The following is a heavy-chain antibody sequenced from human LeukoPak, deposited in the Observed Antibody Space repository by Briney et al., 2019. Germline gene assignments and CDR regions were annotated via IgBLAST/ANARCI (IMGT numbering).Heavy chain of an antibody. CDR2: IYYSGST. CDR3: ARDRGGRDAFDI. Sequence: PSETLSLTCTVSGGSISSYYWSWLRQPPGKGLEWIGYIYYSGSTNYNPSLKSRVTISVDTSKNQFSLTLSSAPAADTAVYYCARDRGGRDAFDIWGQGTMVTVSS. V-gene: IGHV4-59*13. CDR1: GGSISSYY. J-gene: IGHJ3*02. D-gene: IGHD3-10*01.